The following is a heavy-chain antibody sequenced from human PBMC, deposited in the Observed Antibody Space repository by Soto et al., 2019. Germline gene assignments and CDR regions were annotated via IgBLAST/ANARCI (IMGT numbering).Heavy chain of an antibody. CDR3: ANGAGSIGHAFDL. Sequence: QVQLVESGGGVLQPGRSLRLSCAASGFTFRNYAMHWVRQAPGKGLEWVAGISSDGGNKEYEDSVKGRFTISRDNSKNTLYRQVNSLRAEDTAVYYGANGAGSIGHAFDLWGQGTMVTVSS. CDR2: ISSDGGNK. CDR1: GFTFRNYA. V-gene: IGHV3-30*18. D-gene: IGHD1-26*01. J-gene: IGHJ3*01.